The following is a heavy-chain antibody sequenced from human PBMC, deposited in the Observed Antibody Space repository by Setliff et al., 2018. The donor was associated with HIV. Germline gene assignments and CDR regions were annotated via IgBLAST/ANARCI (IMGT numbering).Heavy chain of an antibody. Sequence: ASVKVSCKASGYSFTSYAISWVRQAPGQGLEWMAWISPNSGYTLFVQKLQGRVTMTTDTSTRTVYMELRSLRHDDTAEYFCARVPYRSAWFSGGHDAFDVWGQGTMVT. CDR2: ISPNSGYT. CDR1: GYSFTSYA. CDR3: ARVPYRSAWFSGGHDAFDV. J-gene: IGHJ3*01. D-gene: IGHD6-19*01. V-gene: IGHV1-18*01.